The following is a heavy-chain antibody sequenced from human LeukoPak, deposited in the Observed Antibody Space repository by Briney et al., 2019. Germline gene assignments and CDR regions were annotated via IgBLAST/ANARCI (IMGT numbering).Heavy chain of an antibody. CDR3: AKRGGGWLTENAFDI. CDR1: GFTFSSYA. V-gene: IGHV3-23*01. J-gene: IGHJ3*02. CDR2: SSGSGGST. Sequence: GGSLRLSCAASGFTFSSYAMRWVRQAPGKRLEWVSASSGSGGSTYYADSVKGRFTISRDNSKNTLYLQMNSLRAEDTAVYYCAKRGGGWLTENAFDIWGQGTMVTVSS. D-gene: IGHD6-19*01.